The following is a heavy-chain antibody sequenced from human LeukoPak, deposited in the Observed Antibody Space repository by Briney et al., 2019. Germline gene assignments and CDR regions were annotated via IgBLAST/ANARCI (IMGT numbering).Heavy chain of an antibody. CDR2: ISSSSSYI. V-gene: IGHV3-21*01. Sequence: GGSLRLSCAASGFNFSSYSMNWVRQAPGEGLEWVSSISSSSSYIYYADSVKGRFTISRDNAKNSLYLQMNSLRAEDTAVYYCARDMESDYDILTGYGDWGQGTLVTVSS. J-gene: IGHJ4*02. D-gene: IGHD3-9*01. CDR3: ARDMESDYDILTGYGD. CDR1: GFNFSSYS.